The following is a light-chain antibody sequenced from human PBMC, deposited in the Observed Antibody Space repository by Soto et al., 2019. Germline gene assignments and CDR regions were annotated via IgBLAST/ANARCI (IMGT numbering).Light chain of an antibody. CDR1: ILGNKY. CDR2: QDA. Sequence: SYELTQPPSVSVSPGQTASLTCSGDILGNKYASWYQQRPGQSPVLVIYQDAKRPSGIPERFSGSNSGNRATLTISGTQAMDEADYFCQAWDSSTVIFGGGTKLTVL. CDR3: QAWDSSTVI. J-gene: IGLJ2*01. V-gene: IGLV3-1*01.